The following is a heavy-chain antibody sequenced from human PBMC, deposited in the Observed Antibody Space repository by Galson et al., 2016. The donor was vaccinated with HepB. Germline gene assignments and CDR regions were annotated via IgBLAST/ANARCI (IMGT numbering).Heavy chain of an antibody. D-gene: IGHD2/OR15-2a*01. J-gene: IGHJ6*02. V-gene: IGHV3-74*01. CDR2: INSEESWA. CDR1: GFTFSTYW. Sequence: SLRLSCAASGFTFSTYWMHWVRQAPGKGLVWVSRINSEESWATYADSVKGRFTISRDNAKNTLYLQMDSLRAEDTAVYYCTRGGTGHCSTISCSDYYERGLDVWGQGTTVTVSS. CDR3: TRGGTGHCSTISCSDYYERGLDV.